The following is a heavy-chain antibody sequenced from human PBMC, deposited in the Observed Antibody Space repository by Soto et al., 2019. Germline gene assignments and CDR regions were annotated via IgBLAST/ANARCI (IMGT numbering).Heavy chain of an antibody. CDR2: IWYDGSNK. D-gene: IGHD3-9*01. CDR3: AGADWAGWFDP. CDR1: GFTFSSYG. V-gene: IGHV3-33*01. J-gene: IGHJ5*02. Sequence: GGSLRLSCAASGFTFSSYGMHWVRQAPGKGLEWVAVIWYDGSNKYCADSVKGRFTISRDNSKNTLYLQMNSLRAEDTAVYYCAGADWAGWFDPWGQGTLVTVSS.